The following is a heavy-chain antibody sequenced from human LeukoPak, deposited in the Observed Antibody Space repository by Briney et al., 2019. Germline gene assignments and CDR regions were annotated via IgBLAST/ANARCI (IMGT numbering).Heavy chain of an antibody. CDR1: GGPFSDYY. J-gene: IGHJ6*03. Sequence: SETLSLTCVVYGGPFSDYYWSWVRQPPGKGLEWIGEINHSGTTKYNPSPKSRVTISIHTSNNQFSLNLNSVTAADTAVYFCARGEGTLAGRRWPYYFYYYMDVWGKGTTVTVSS. CDR2: INHSGTT. V-gene: IGHV4-34*01. CDR3: ARGEGTLAGRRWPYYFYYYMDV. D-gene: IGHD6-19*01.